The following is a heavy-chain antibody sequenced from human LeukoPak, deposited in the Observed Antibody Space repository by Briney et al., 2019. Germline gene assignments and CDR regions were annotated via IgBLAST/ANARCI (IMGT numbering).Heavy chain of an antibody. CDR1: GFTFSSYG. CDR2: IWYDGSNK. J-gene: IGHJ6*02. D-gene: IGHD3-3*01. V-gene: IGHV3-33*06. Sequence: GGSLRLSCAASGFTFSSYGMHWVRQAPGKGLEWVAVIWYDGSNKYYADSVKGRFTISRDNSKNTLYLQMNSLRAEDTAVYYCAKDYYDFRSYYYGMDVWGQGTTVTVSS. CDR3: AKDYYDFRSYYYGMDV.